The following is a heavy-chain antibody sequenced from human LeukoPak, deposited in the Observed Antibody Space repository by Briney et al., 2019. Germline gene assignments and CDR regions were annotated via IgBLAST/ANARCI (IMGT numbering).Heavy chain of an antibody. Sequence: GGSPRLSCAASGFTFSSYSMNWVRQAPGKGLEWVSSISSSSSYIYYADSVKGRFTISRDNAKNSLYLQMNSLRAEDTAVYYCARDFAGDDYGDYIGWFDPWGQGTLVTVSS. CDR2: ISSSSSYI. J-gene: IGHJ5*02. V-gene: IGHV3-21*01. D-gene: IGHD4-17*01. CDR1: GFTFSSYS. CDR3: ARDFAGDDYGDYIGWFDP.